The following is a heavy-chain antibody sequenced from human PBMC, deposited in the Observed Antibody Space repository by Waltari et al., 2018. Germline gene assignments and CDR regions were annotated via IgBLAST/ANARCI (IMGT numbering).Heavy chain of an antibody. CDR3: AREALHLGELSSIDY. Sequence: QVQLVQSGAEVKKPGASVKVSCKASGYTFTSYYMHWVRQAPGQGLEWMGIINPRGGSTSYAQKFQGRVTMTRDTSTSTVYMELSSLRSEDTAVYYCAREALHLGELSSIDYWGQGTLVTVSS. V-gene: IGHV1-46*01. J-gene: IGHJ4*02. CDR2: INPRGGST. CDR1: GYTFTSYY. D-gene: IGHD3-16*02.